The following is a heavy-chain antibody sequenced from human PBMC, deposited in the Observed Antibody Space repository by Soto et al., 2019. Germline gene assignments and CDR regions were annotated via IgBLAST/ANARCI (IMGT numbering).Heavy chain of an antibody. Sequence: ASVKVSCKASGYTFTSYAMHWVRQAPGQRLEWMGWINAGNGNTKYSQKFQGRVTITRDTSASTAYMELSSLRSEDTAVYYCARNLVDYDIFTGYYMAYYFEYWGQGTLVTVSS. CDR1: GYTFTSYA. CDR3: ARNLVDYDIFTGYYMAYYFEY. CDR2: INAGNGNT. J-gene: IGHJ4*02. D-gene: IGHD3-9*01. V-gene: IGHV1-3*01.